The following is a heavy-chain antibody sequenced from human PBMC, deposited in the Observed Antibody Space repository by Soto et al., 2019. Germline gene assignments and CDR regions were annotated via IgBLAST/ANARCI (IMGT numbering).Heavy chain of an antibody. CDR1: GFTFSSYA. J-gene: IGHJ4*02. CDR2: ISGSGGST. D-gene: IGHD6-13*01. Sequence: EVQLLESGGGLVKPGGSLRLSCAASGFTFSSYAMNWVRQAPGKGLEWVSVISGSGGSTYYADSVKGRFTISRDNSKNTLYLQMNSLRAEDTAVYYCARRSSSWYFDCWGQGTLVTVSS. V-gene: IGHV3-23*01. CDR3: ARRSSSWYFDC.